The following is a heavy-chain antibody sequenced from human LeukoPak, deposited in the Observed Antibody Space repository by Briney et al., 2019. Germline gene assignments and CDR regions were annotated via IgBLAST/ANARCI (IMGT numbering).Heavy chain of an antibody. CDR3: ARHLWRGVGSEKEDAFDV. Sequence: SETLSLTCTVSGGSISSYYWSWIRQPPGKGLEWLAYIYSTKSSKYNPSLKSRATISLDTSKNQVSLKLRSVTATDAAVYYCARHLWRGVGSEKEDAFDVWGPGTMVTVSS. V-gene: IGHV4-59*08. CDR2: IYSTKSS. D-gene: IGHD3-10*01. CDR1: GGSISSYY. J-gene: IGHJ3*01.